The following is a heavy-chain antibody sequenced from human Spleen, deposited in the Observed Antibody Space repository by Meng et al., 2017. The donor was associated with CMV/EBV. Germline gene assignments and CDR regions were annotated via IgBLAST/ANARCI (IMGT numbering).Heavy chain of an antibody. CDR1: GFTFSIYG. V-gene: IGHV3-30*03. CDR3: ARDPDIVVVPAAIPRNYYYYGMDV. J-gene: IGHJ6*02. CDR2: ISYDGSNK. D-gene: IGHD2-2*01. Sequence: LKISCAASGFTFSIYGMHWVRQAPGKGLEWVAVISYDGSNKYYADSVKGRFTISRDNSKNTLYLQMNSLRAEDTAVYYCARDPDIVVVPAAIPRNYYYYGMDVWGQGTTVTVSS.